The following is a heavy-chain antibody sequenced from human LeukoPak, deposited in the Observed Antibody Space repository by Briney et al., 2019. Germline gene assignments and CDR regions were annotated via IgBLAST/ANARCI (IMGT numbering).Heavy chain of an antibody. CDR1: GYTLTELS. V-gene: IGHV1-24*01. CDR3: ARDSIAAAGDY. Sequence: ASVKVSCKVSGYTLTELSMHWVRQAPGKGLEWMGGFDPEDGETIYAQKFQGRVTITADKSTSTAYMELSSLRSEDTAVYYCARDSIAAAGDYWGQGTLVTVSS. CDR2: FDPEDGET. J-gene: IGHJ4*02. D-gene: IGHD6-13*01.